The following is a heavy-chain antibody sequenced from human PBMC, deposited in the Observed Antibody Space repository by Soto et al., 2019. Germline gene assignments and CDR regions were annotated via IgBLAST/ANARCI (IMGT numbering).Heavy chain of an antibody. D-gene: IGHD6-6*01. V-gene: IGHV3-23*01. CDR3: AKRSSSSTFDY. CDR2: ISGSDDST. J-gene: IGHJ4*02. Sequence: SLRLSCAASRFTFSSYAMSCVRQAPGKGLEWVSVISGSDDSTYYADSVKGRFTISRDNSKNTLYLQMNSLRAEDTAVYYCAKRSSSSTFDYWGQGTLVTVSS. CDR1: RFTFSSYA.